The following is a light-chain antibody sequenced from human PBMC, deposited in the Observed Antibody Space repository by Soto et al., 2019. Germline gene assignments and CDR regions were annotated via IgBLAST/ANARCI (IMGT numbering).Light chain of an antibody. CDR1: QSVGSY. CDR3: QQRSNWPPIT. V-gene: IGKV3-11*01. J-gene: IGKJ5*01. CDR2: DAS. Sequence: EIVLTQSPATLSLSPGERATLSCRASQSVGSYLAWYQQKPGQAPRLLISDASNRATGIPARFSGSGSGTDFTLTISSLEPEDFALYSCQQRSNWPPITFGQGTRLEIK.